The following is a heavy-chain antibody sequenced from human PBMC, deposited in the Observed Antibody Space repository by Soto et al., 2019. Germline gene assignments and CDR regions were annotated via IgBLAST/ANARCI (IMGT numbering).Heavy chain of an antibody. CDR1: GFTFGTYG. CDR3: ARGFGAAVHAAHLDY. J-gene: IGHJ4*02. CDR2: IWHDGRKE. Sequence: QVQLVESGGGVVQSGTSLRLSCAASGFTFGTYGMHWLHQAPGKRLEWLAVIWHDGRKENYADSVRGRFTISRDKYKDTVYLQMNSLRGEDTAVYYCARGFGAAVHAAHLDYWGQGTPVTVSS. D-gene: IGHD3-10*01. V-gene: IGHV3-33*01.